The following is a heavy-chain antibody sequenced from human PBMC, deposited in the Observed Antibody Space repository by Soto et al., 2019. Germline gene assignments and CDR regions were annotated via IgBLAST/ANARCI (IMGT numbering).Heavy chain of an antibody. CDR1: GFTFSSYA. J-gene: IGHJ4*02. CDR3: ARDSGGSYYRPLYAFDY. V-gene: IGHV3-30-3*01. Sequence: QVQLVESGGGVVQPGRSLRLSCAASGFTFSSYAMHWVRQAPGKGLEWVAVISYDGSNKYYADSVKGRFTISRDNSKNTLYLQMNSLRAEDTAVYYCARDSGGSYYRPLYAFDYWGQGTLVTVSS. CDR2: ISYDGSNK. D-gene: IGHD1-26*01.